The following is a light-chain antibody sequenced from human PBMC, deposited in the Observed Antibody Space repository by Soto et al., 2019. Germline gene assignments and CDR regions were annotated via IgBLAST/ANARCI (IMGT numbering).Light chain of an antibody. Sequence: QSALTQPASVSGSPGQSITISCTGTSSDVGGYNYVSWYQQHPAKAPKLMIYEVSNRPSGVSHRFSGSKSGNTASQTISGLQAEDEADYYCFSYTTSSTLVFGGGTKVTVL. CDR3: FSYTTSSTLV. CDR1: SSDVGGYNY. V-gene: IGLV2-14*01. CDR2: EVS. J-gene: IGLJ3*02.